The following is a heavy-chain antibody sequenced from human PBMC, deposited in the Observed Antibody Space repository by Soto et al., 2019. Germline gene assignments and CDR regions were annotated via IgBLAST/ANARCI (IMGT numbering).Heavy chain of an antibody. CDR2: IYSGGST. V-gene: IGHV3-53*01. CDR1: GFTVSSNY. J-gene: IGHJ3*02. Sequence: GGSLRLSCAASGFTVSSNYMSWVRQAPGKGLEWVSVIYSGGSTYYADSVKGRFTISRDNSKNTLYLQMNSLRAEDTAVYYCARGIVVVTAIPQGWIWGQGTMVTVSS. D-gene: IGHD2-21*02. CDR3: ARGIVVVTAIPQGWI.